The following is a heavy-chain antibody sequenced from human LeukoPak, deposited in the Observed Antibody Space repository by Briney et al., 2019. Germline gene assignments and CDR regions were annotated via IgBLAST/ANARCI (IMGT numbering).Heavy chain of an antibody. J-gene: IGHJ2*01. V-gene: IGHV1-2*02. CDR3: AGQYLDH. CDR2: INPNSGGT. Sequence: ASVKVSCKASGYTFTDYYIHWVRQAPGQGLEWMGWINPNSGGTNYAQKFQGRVTMTRDTSITTAYMELSSLRSDDTAVYYCAGQYLDHWGRGTLVIVSS. CDR1: GYTFTDYY.